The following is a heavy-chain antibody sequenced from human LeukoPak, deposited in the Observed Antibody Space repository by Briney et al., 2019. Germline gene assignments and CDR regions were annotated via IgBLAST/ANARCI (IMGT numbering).Heavy chain of an antibody. CDR2: IWYDGSNK. V-gene: IGHV3-33*01. Sequence: GGSLRLSCAASGFTFSSYGMHWVRQAPGKGLEWVAVIWYDGSNKYYADSVKGRFTISRDNSKNTLYLQMNGLRAEDTAVYYCARDYYGGNPDAFDIWGQGTVVTVSS. D-gene: IGHD4-23*01. CDR3: ARDYYGGNPDAFDI. J-gene: IGHJ3*02. CDR1: GFTFSSYG.